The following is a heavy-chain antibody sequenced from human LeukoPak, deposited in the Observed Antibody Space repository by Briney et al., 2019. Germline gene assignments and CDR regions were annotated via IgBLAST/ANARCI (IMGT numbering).Heavy chain of an antibody. CDR2: INPNSGGT. D-gene: IGHD2-21*02. CDR1: GYTFTVYY. CDR3: ARDLLVTRTFYYYNGMDV. V-gene: IGHV1-2*02. Sequence: ASVKVSCKASGYTFTVYYMHWVRQAPGQGLEWMGWINPNSGGTNYAQKFQGRVTMTRDTSISTAYMELSRLRPDDTAVYYCARDLLVTRTFYYYNGMDVWGQGTTVTVSS. J-gene: IGHJ6*02.